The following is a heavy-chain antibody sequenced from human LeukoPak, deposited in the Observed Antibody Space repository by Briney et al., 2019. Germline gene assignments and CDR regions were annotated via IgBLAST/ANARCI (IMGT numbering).Heavy chain of an antibody. Sequence: ASVKVSCKASGYTFTGYYMHWVRQAPGQGLEWMGWINPNSGGTNYAQKFQGRATMTRDTSISTAYMELSRLRSDDTAVYYCARDSVVPAAIYYYYMDVWGKGTTVTVSS. CDR1: GYTFTGYY. D-gene: IGHD2-2*01. CDR3: ARDSVVPAAIYYYYMDV. CDR2: INPNSGGT. J-gene: IGHJ6*03. V-gene: IGHV1-2*02.